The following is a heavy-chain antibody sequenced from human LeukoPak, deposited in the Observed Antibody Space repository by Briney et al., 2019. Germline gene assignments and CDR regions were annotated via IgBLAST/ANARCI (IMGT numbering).Heavy chain of an antibody. D-gene: IGHD3-3*01. Sequence: GGSLRLSCAASGFTFSSYAMHWVRQPPGRGLEWVAVISYDGSNKYYAHSVKGRFTISRDNSKNTLYLQMNSLRAEDTAVYYCAREIPSITIFGRTDSMDVWGKGTTVTVSS. J-gene: IGHJ6*04. CDR2: ISYDGSNK. V-gene: IGHV3-30*04. CDR1: GFTFSSYA. CDR3: AREIPSITIFGRTDSMDV.